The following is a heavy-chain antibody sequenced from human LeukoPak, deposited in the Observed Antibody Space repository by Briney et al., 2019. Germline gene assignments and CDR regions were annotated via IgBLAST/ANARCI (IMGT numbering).Heavy chain of an antibody. Sequence: PSETLSLTCTVSGGSISSGSYYWSWIRQPAGKGLEWIGRIYTSGSTNYNPSLKSRVTISVDTSKNQFSLKLSSVTAADTAVYYCARDHYYDFWRHDAFDIWGQGTMVTVSS. J-gene: IGHJ3*02. CDR2: IYTSGST. D-gene: IGHD3-3*01. V-gene: IGHV4-61*02. CDR1: GGSISSGSYY. CDR3: ARDHYYDFWRHDAFDI.